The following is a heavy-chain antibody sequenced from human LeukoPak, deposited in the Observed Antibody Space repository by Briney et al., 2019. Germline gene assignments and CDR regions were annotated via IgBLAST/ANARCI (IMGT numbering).Heavy chain of an antibody. CDR1: GGSISSGDYY. Sequence: SETLSLTCTVSGGSISSGDYYWSWIRQPPGKGLEWIGYIYYSGSTYYNPSLQSRVTISVDTSKNQFSLKLSSVTAADTAVYYCARVPRSYYYYYYMDVWGKGTTVTVSS. J-gene: IGHJ6*03. CDR2: IYYSGST. CDR3: ARVPRSYYYYYYMDV. V-gene: IGHV4-30-4*08.